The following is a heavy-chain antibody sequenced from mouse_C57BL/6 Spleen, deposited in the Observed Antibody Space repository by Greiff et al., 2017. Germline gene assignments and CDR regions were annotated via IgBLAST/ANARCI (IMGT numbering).Heavy chain of an antibody. J-gene: IGHJ2*01. CDR1: GYTFTSYW. D-gene: IGHD1-3*01. V-gene: IGHV1-55*01. Sequence: QVQLQQPGAELVKPGASVKMSCKASGYTFTSYWITWVKQRPGQGLEWIGDIYPGSGSTNYNEKFKSKATLTVDTSSSTAYMQLSSLTSEDSAVYYCARRIIYPYYFDYWGQGTTLTVSS. CDR3: ARRIIYPYYFDY. CDR2: IYPGSGST.